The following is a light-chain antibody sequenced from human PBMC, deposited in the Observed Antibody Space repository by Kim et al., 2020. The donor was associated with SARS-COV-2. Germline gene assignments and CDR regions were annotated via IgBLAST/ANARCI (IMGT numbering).Light chain of an antibody. V-gene: IGKV2-30*01. CDR1: QSLVYSDGNTY. J-gene: IGKJ2*01. CDR3: KEGAHWPHN. CDR2: KVS. Sequence: DVVMTQSPLSLPVTLGQPASISCRSSQSLVYSDGNTYLTWFQQRPGPSPRRLIYKVSNRDSGVPDRFSGSGSGIDFTLKISRVEAEDVGVYYCKEGAHWPHNFGQGNKLEI.